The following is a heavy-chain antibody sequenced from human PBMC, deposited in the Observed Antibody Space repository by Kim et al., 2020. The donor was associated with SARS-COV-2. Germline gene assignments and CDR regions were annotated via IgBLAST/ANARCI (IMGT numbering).Heavy chain of an antibody. V-gene: IGHV3-48*03. Sequence: GGSLRLSCAASGFTFSSYEINWVRQAPGKGLEWVSYISDSGSTTYYADSVKGRFTISRDNAKNSLFLQMNSLRAEDTAVYYCARESVTGTDSFDIWGQGRLVTVSS. D-gene: IGHD6-19*01. J-gene: IGHJ3*02. CDR2: ISDSGSTT. CDR3: ARESVTGTDSFDI. CDR1: GFTFSSYE.